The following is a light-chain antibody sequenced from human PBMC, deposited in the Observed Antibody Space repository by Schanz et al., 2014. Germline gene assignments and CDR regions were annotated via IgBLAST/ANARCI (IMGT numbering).Light chain of an antibody. Sequence: QSALTQPASVSGSPGQSITISCTGTSSDVGAYKYVSWFQQDPGKAPKVIISDVSDRPSGVSDRFSGSKSANTASLTISGLQAEDEATYYCCSYSHTRTFVLFGGGTKLTVL. CDR2: DVS. CDR1: SSDVGAYKY. V-gene: IGLV2-14*01. J-gene: IGLJ2*01. CDR3: CSYSHTRTFVL.